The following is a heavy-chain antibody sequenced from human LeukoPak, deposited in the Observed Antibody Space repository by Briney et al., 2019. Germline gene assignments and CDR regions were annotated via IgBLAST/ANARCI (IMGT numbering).Heavy chain of an antibody. D-gene: IGHD6-13*01. CDR3: ARAGEVIAAAGTLDY. J-gene: IGHJ4*02. CDR2: INHSGST. V-gene: IGHV4-34*01. CDR1: GGSFSGYY. Sequence: PSETLSLTCAVYGGSFSGYYWSWIRQPPGKGLEWIGEINHSGSTNYNPSLESRVTISVDTSKNQFSLKLSSVTAADTAVYYCARAGEVIAAAGTLDYWGQGTLVTVSS.